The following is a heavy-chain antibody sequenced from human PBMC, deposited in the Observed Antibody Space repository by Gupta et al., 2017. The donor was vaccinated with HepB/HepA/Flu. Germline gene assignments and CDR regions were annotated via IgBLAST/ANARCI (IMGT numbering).Heavy chain of an antibody. CDR1: GFTFSLFG. CDR3: VKEEVIGGTGINNWIES. D-gene: IGHD2-15*01. CDR2: IWHDGTDR. Sequence: QVQLVESGGGVVQPGRSLRLSCETSGFTFSLFGMHWVRQAPGKGLECVAVIWHDGTDRYHASSVKGLFTISRDNSKNMLYLKMNSLRAEDTAVYYCVKEEVIGGTGINNWIESWGQGTLVTVSS. J-gene: IGHJ5*01. V-gene: IGHV3-33*06.